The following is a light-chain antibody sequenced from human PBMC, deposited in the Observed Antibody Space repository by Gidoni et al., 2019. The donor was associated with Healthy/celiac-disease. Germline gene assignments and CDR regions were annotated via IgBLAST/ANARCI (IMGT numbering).Light chain of an antibody. J-gene: IGKJ1*01. CDR2: DAS. CDR3: QQRSNWPRT. Sequence: EIVLTQSPATLSLSTGERATLSCRASQSVSSYLAWYQQKPGQAPRLLIYDASNRATGIPARFSGSGSGTDFTLTISSLEPADFAVYYCQQRSNWPRTFXQXTKVEIK. CDR1: QSVSSY. V-gene: IGKV3-11*01.